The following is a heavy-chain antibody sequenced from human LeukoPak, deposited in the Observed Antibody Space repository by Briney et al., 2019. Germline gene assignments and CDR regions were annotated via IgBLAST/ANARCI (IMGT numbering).Heavy chain of an antibody. CDR2: IYYSGST. CDR3: ARVVATVVDY. Sequence: LEWIGYIYYSGSTNYTPSLKSRVTISVDTSKNQFSLKLSSVTAADTAVYYCARVVATVVDYWGQGTLVTVSS. J-gene: IGHJ4*02. V-gene: IGHV4-59*01. D-gene: IGHD5-12*01.